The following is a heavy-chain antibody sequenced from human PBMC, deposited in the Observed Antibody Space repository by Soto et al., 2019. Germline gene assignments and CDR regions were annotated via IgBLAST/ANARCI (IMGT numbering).Heavy chain of an antibody. V-gene: IGHV3-74*01. Sequence: GGSLRLSCATSGFTFSNYWMHWVRQAPGKGPVWVSRINEDESNTNYADSVKGRFTISRDNAKNKLYLQMNSLRAEDTAVYYCARGLFLDYWGQGT. CDR1: GFTFSNYW. D-gene: IGHD3-3*01. CDR2: INEDESNT. J-gene: IGHJ4*02. CDR3: ARGLFLDY.